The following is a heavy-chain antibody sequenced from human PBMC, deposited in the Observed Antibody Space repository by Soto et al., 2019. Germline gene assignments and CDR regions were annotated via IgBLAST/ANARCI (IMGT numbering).Heavy chain of an antibody. CDR2: IIPIFGTA. V-gene: IGHV1-69*13. J-gene: IGHJ4*02. CDR3: AIARYYYDSSGYRDPTFAY. CDR1: GGTFSSYA. Sequence: GASVKVSCKASGGTFSSYAISWVRQAPGQGLEWMGGIIPIFGTANYAQKFQGRVTITADESTSTAYMELSSLRSEDTAVYYCAIARYYYDSSGYRDPTFAYWGQVNLVTVSS. D-gene: IGHD3-22*01.